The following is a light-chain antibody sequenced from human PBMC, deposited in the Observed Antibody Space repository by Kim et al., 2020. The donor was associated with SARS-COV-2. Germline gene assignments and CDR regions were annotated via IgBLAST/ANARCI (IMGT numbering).Light chain of an antibody. Sequence: DIQMTQSPSSLSGSVGARVTITCRASQDIRNDLGWYQQNPGRAPKRLIYGASSLQSGVPSRFSGSGSGTEFTLTISSVQPEDFATYFCLQHSTYPINLGQGTRLEIK. J-gene: IGKJ5*01. CDR2: GAS. CDR1: QDIRND. V-gene: IGKV1-17*01. CDR3: LQHSTYPIN.